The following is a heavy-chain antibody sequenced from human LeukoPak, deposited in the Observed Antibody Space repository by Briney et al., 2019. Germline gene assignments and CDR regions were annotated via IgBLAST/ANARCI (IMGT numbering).Heavy chain of an antibody. J-gene: IGHJ3*02. V-gene: IGHV3-7*01. CDR1: GFFFSNYW. D-gene: IGHD3-3*01. CDR3: ARDTDDFQGLDI. CDR2: INLNGNGR. Sequence: GGSLRLSCAASGFFFSNYWMSWVRQAQGKGLEWVANINLNGNGRFYVDSVKGRFTISRDNNKKSVYLQMNSLRAEDTAVYYCARDTDDFQGLDIWGQGTRVTVSS.